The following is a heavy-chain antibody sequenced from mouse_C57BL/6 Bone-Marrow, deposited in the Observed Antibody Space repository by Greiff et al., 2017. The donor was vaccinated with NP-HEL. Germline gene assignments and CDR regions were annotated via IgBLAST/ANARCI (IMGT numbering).Heavy chain of an antibody. CDR1: GFSLTSYG. CDR3: ASYYYGRRDWFAY. J-gene: IGHJ3*01. D-gene: IGHD1-1*01. V-gene: IGHV2-6*01. CDR2: IWGVGST. Sequence: VKLVESGPGLVAPSQSLSITCTVSGFSLTSYGVDWVRQSPGKGLEWLGVIWGVGSTNYNSALKSRLSISKDNSKSQVFLKMNSLQTDDTAMYYCASYYYGRRDWFAYWGQGTLVTVSA.